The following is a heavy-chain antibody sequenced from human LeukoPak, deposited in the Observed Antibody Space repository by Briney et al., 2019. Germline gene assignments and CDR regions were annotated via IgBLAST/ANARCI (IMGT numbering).Heavy chain of an antibody. CDR3: ARVHPRGDYGFDY. Sequence: PGGSLRLSCAASGFTVSSNYMSWVRQAPGKGLEWVSVIYSGGSTYYADSVKGRFTISRDNSKNTLYLQMNSLRAEDTAVYYCARVHPRGDYGFDYWGQGTLVTVSS. J-gene: IGHJ4*02. CDR2: IYSGGST. V-gene: IGHV3-66*01. D-gene: IGHD4-17*01. CDR1: GFTVSSNY.